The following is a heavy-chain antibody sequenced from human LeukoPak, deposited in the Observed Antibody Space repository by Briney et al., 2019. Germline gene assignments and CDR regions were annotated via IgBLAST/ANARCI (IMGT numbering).Heavy chain of an antibody. CDR2: IYYSGST. V-gene: IGHV4-31*03. CDR1: GGSISSGGYY. D-gene: IGHD5-18*01. Sequence: PSQTLSLTCTVSGGSISSGGYYWSWIRQHPGKGLEWIGYIYYSGSTYYNPSLKSRVTISVDTSKNQFSLKLSSVTAADTAVYYCARERLSGCSYGRRTTLFDYWGQGTLVTVSS. J-gene: IGHJ4*02. CDR3: ARERLSGCSYGRRTTLFDY.